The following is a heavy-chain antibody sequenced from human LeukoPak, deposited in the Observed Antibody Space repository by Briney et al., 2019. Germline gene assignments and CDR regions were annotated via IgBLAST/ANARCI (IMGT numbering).Heavy chain of an antibody. J-gene: IGHJ6*02. V-gene: IGHV4-34*01. D-gene: IGHD4-11*01. Sequence: SETLSLTCAVYGGSFSGYYWSWIRQPLGKGLEWIGEINHSGSTNYNPSLKSRVTISVDTSKNQFSLKLSSVTAADTAVYYCARGLRNRYYYYYYGMDVWGQGTTVTVSS. CDR2: INHSGST. CDR3: ARGLRNRYYYYYYGMDV. CDR1: GGSFSGYY.